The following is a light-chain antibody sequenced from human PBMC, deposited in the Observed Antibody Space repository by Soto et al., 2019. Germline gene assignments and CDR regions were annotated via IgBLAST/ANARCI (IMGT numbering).Light chain of an antibody. V-gene: IGLV1-40*01. Sequence: QSVLTQPPSVSGAPGQRVTISCTGSPSNIGAGFDVHWYQQVPGTVPKLLIYGNTNRPSGVPDRFSGSRSGTSASLAITGLQAEDEADYYCQSFDSSLTVWMFGGGTKLTVL. CDR1: PSNIGAGFD. CDR3: QSFDSSLTVWM. CDR2: GNT. J-gene: IGLJ3*02.